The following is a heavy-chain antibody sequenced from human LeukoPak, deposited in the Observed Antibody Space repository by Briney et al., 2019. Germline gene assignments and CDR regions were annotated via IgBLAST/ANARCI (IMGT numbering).Heavy chain of an antibody. CDR1: GGSFSGYY. D-gene: IGHD3-22*01. Sequence: SETLSLTCAVYGGSFSGYYWSWIRQPPGKGLEWIGEINHSGSTNYNPSLKSRVTISVDTSKNQFSLKLSSVTAADTAVYYCARERDYYDSSGSPSYWGQGTLVTVSS. J-gene: IGHJ4*02. CDR3: ARERDYYDSSGSPSY. CDR2: INHSGST. V-gene: IGHV4-34*01.